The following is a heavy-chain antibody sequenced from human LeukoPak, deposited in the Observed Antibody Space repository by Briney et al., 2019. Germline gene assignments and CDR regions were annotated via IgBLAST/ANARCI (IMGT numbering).Heavy chain of an antibody. J-gene: IGHJ4*02. D-gene: IGHD3-22*01. Sequence: SVKVSCKASGGTFSSYTISWVRQAPGQGLEWMGRIIPILGIANYAQKFQGRVTITAGKSTSTAYMELSSLRSEDTAVYYCARRYDSSGCYDYWGQGTLVTVSS. CDR2: IIPILGIA. CDR1: GGTFSSYT. V-gene: IGHV1-69*02. CDR3: ARRYDSSGCYDY.